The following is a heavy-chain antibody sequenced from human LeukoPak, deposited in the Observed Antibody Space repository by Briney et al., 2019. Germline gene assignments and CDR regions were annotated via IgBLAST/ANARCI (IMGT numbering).Heavy chain of an antibody. CDR3: ARGGTTVTSALAY. D-gene: IGHD4-17*01. J-gene: IGHJ4*02. V-gene: IGHV3-53*05. Sequence: GGSLRLSCAASGFTVSSNYMSWVRQAPGKGLEWVSVIYSGGSTYYADSIKGRFTISRDNSKNALYLQMNSLRAEDTALYYCARGGTTVTSALAYWGQGILVTVSS. CDR2: IYSGGST. CDR1: GFTVSSNY.